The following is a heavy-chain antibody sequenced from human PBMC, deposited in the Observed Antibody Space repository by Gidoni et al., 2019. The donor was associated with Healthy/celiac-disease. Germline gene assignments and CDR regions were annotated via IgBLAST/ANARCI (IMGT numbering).Heavy chain of an antibody. J-gene: IGHJ5*02. CDR1: GGSFSGYY. D-gene: IGHD6-13*01. CDR3: AREGVVSAAGRWGNWFDP. CDR2: INHSGST. V-gene: IGHV4-34*01. Sequence: QVQLQQWGAGLLKPSETLSLTCAVYGGSFSGYYWSWIRQPPGKGLEWIGEINHSGSTNYNTSLKSRVTISVDTSKNQFSLKLSSVTAADTAVYYCAREGVVSAAGRWGNWFDPWGQGTLVTVSS.